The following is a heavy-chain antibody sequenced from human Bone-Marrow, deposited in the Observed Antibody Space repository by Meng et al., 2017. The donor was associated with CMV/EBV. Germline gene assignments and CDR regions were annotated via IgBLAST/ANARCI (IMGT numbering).Heavy chain of an antibody. CDR2: INNDGSST. Sequence: GESLKISCAASGFTFSNNWMHWVRQGPGMGLMWVSRINNDGSSTVYSDSVEGRFTISRDNAKNTLYLQMKSLRVEDTALYFCARGLYGPDYWGQGTLVTVSS. CDR3: ARGLYGPDY. D-gene: IGHD3-10*01. J-gene: IGHJ4*02. V-gene: IGHV3-74*01. CDR1: GFTFSNNW.